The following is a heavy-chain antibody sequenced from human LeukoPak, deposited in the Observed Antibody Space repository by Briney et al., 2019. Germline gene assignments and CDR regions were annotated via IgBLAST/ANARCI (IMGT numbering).Heavy chain of an antibody. Sequence: GGSLRLSCEASGFIFDDYGMNWVRQAPGKGLEWVSSISSSSSYIYYADSVKGRFTISRDNAKNSLYLQMNSLRAEDTAVYYCARVVRGGATGTDYWGQGTLVTVSS. V-gene: IGHV3-21*01. CDR3: ARVVRGGATGTDY. D-gene: IGHD1-1*01. CDR2: ISSSSSYI. J-gene: IGHJ4*02. CDR1: GFIFDDYG.